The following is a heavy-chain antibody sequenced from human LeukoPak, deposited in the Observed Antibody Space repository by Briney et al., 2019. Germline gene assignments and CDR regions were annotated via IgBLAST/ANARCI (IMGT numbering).Heavy chain of an antibody. V-gene: IGHV4-34*01. CDR3: AREARYCSSTSCYDVRFRFSFYFDY. CDR2: INHSGST. J-gene: IGHJ4*02. Sequence: SETLSLTCAVYGGSFSGYYWSWIRQPPGKGLEWIGEINHSGSTNYNPSLKSRVTISVDTSKNQFSLKLSSVTAADTAVYYCAREARYCSSTSCYDVRFRFSFYFDYWGQGTLVTVSS. D-gene: IGHD2-2*01. CDR1: GGSFSGYY.